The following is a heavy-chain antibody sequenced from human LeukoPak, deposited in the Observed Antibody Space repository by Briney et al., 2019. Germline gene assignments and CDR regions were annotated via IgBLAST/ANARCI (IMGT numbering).Heavy chain of an antibody. CDR2: ISSSSSYI. V-gene: IGHV3-21*04. CDR1: GFTVSSNY. CDR3: ASPVLRFLEWSHVDYYYGMDV. J-gene: IGHJ6*02. D-gene: IGHD3-3*01. Sequence: PGGSLRLSCAASGFTVSSNYMSWVRQAPGKGLEWVSSISSSSSYINYADSVKGRFTISRDNAKNSLYLQMNSLRAEDTAVYYCASPVLRFLEWSHVDYYYGMDVWGQGTTVTVSS.